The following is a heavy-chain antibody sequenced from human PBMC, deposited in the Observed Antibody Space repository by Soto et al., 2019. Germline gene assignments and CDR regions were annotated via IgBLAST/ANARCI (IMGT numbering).Heavy chain of an antibody. Sequence: GASVKVSCKVSGYTLTELSMHWVRQAPGKRLEWMGGFDPEDGETIYAQKFQGRVTMTEDTSTDTAYMELSSLRSEDTAVYYCATGPLWLGPASAFDIWGQGTMVTVSS. J-gene: IGHJ3*02. D-gene: IGHD3-10*01. CDR3: ATGPLWLGPASAFDI. CDR2: FDPEDGET. CDR1: GYTLTELS. V-gene: IGHV1-24*01.